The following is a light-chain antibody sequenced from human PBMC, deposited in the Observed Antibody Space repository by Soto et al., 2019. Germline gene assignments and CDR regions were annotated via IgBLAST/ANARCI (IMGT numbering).Light chain of an antibody. CDR1: SSDVGGYDY. V-gene: IGLV2-8*01. CDR3: SSYAGSSNCV. Sequence: QSALTQPPSASGSPGQSVTISCTGTSSDVGGYDYVSWYQQHPGKAPKLILYEISERPSGVPDRFSGSKSGNTASLTVSGLQAEDEADYYCSSYAGSSNCVFGTGTKVTVL. CDR2: EIS. J-gene: IGLJ1*01.